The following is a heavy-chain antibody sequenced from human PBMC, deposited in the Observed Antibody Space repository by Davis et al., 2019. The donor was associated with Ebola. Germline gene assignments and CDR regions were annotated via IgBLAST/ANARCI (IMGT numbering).Heavy chain of an antibody. J-gene: IGHJ6*04. D-gene: IGHD6-19*01. Sequence: SVHVSCKASGYTFTSYAVKWVRQAPGQELEWMGWINTNTGNPTYAQGFTGRFVFSLDTSVSTAYLQISSLKAEDTAVYYCARRGIAVAGTLYYYGMDVCGKGTTVTVSS. CDR2: INTNTGNP. CDR3: ARRGIAVAGTLYYYGMDV. V-gene: IGHV7-4-1*02. CDR1: GYTFTSYA.